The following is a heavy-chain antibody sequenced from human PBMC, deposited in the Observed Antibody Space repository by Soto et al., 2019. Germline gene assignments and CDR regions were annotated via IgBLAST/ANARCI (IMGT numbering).Heavy chain of an antibody. CDR2: IYYSGST. V-gene: IGHV4-59*01. J-gene: IGHJ6*03. Sequence: SETLSLTCTVSGGSISSYYWSWIRQPPGKGLEWIGYIYYSGSTNYIPSLKSRVTISVDTSKNQFSLKLSSVTAADTAVYYCARETPSIVARAYYYYMDVWGKGTTVTVSS. D-gene: IGHD5-12*01. CDR1: GGSISSYY. CDR3: ARETPSIVARAYYYYMDV.